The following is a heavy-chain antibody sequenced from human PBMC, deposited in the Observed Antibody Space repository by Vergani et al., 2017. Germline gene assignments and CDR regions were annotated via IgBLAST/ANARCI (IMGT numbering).Heavy chain of an antibody. CDR2: ISGSGDST. CDR1: GFTFTAHG. CDR3: AKGVAAIGLKSSSLDY. J-gene: IGHJ4*02. D-gene: IGHD2-21*02. V-gene: IGHV3-23*01. Sequence: EVQLLESGGGSAQPGESLRLSCVASGFTFTAHGLNWVRQAPGKGLEWVSGISGSGDSTYYADSVKGRFTISRDNSKNTLYLQMNSLRAEDTAVYYCAKGVAAIGLKSSSLDYWGQGTLVTVSS.